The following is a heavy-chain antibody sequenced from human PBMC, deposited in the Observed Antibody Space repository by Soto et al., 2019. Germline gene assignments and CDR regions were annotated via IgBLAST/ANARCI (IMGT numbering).Heavy chain of an antibody. V-gene: IGHV3-66*01. D-gene: IGHD6-13*01. CDR1: GFTVSSNY. CDR3: ARDLQQLVQIPRGYYYYMDV. CDR2: IYSGGST. Sequence: HPGGSLRLSCAASGFTVSSNYMSWVRQAPGKGLEWVSVIYSGGSTYYADSVKGRFTISRDNSKNTLYLQMNSLRAEDTAVYYCARDLQQLVQIPRGYYYYMDVWGKGTTVTVSS. J-gene: IGHJ6*03.